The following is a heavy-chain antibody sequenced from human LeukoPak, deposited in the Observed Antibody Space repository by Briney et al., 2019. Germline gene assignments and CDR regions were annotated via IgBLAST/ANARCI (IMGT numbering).Heavy chain of an antibody. D-gene: IGHD5-12*01. CDR3: ASSRAPYGGYDFDY. CDR2: ISSSSSYI. CDR1: GFTFSSYS. J-gene: IGHJ4*02. V-gene: IGHV3-21*01. Sequence: GGSLRLSCAASGFTFSSYSMNWVRQAPGKGLEWVSSISSSSSYIYYADSVKGRFTISRDNAKNSLYLQMNSLRAEDTAVYYCASSRAPYGGYDFDYWAREPWSPSPQ.